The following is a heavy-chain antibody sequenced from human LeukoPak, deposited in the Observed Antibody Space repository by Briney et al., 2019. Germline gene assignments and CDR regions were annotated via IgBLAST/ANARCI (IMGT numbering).Heavy chain of an antibody. D-gene: IGHD2-15*01. CDR3: ARDLDIVVVVAATRGAFDI. J-gene: IGHJ3*02. Sequence: GASVKVPCKASGYTFTSYGISWVRQAPGQGLEWMGWISAYNGNTNYAQKLQGRVTMTTDTSTSTAYMELSSLRSEDTAVYYCARDLDIVVVVAATRGAFDIWGQGTMVTVSS. CDR2: ISAYNGNT. V-gene: IGHV1-18*01. CDR1: GYTFTSYG.